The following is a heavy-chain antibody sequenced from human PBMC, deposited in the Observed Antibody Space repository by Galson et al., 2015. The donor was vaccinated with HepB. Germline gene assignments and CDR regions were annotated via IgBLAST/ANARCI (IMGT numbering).Heavy chain of an antibody. CDR3: ARVEVRFIASAGSEGFGMDV. CDR2: IYYDGSHK. J-gene: IGHJ6*02. CDR1: GFAFSSYD. Sequence: SLRLSCAASGFAFSSYDMHWVRQAPGKGLEWVAVIYYDGSHKYYTDFVKGRFTISRDNSKNTLYLQMNSLGAEDTAVYYCARVEVRFIASAGSEGFGMDVWGQGTTVSVSS. V-gene: IGHV3-33*01. D-gene: IGHD6-13*01.